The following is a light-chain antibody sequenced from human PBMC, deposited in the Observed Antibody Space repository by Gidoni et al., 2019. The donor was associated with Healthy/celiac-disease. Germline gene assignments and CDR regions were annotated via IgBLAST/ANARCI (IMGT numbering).Light chain of an antibody. CDR3: QQYDNLPRT. J-gene: IGKJ1*01. CDR2: DAS. V-gene: IGKV1-33*01. Sequence: IQMNQSPSSLSASVGDRVTITCQASQDISNYLNWYQQKPGKAPKLLIYDASNLETGVPSRFSGSGSGTYFTFPISCLQPEDIATYYCQQYDNLPRTFGQGTKVEI. CDR1: QDISNY.